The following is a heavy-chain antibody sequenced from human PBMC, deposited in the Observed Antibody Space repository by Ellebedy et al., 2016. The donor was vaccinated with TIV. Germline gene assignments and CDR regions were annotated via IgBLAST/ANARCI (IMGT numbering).Heavy chain of an antibody. CDR1: GFSFSSYI. V-gene: IGHV3-21*01. CDR2: ISSDSSDL. J-gene: IGHJ5*02. Sequence: GESLKISCAASGFSFSSYIMNWVRQAPGEAPARVSSISSDSSDLSYADSGKGRFTISRDNAKNLLYLQMNSLGVEDTAVYYCAAGSKEYWFDPWGQGTLVTVSS. CDR3: AAGSKEYWFDP. D-gene: IGHD3-10*01.